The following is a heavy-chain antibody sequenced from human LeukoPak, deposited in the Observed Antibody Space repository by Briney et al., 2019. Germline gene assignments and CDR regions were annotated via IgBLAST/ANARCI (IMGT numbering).Heavy chain of an antibody. CDR1: GYTFTSYG. V-gene: IGHV1-18*01. CDR2: ISAYNGNT. Sequence: ASVKVSCKASGYTFTSYGINWVRQAPGQGLEWMGWISAYNGNTDYAQYLQGRVTMTTDTSTSTAYMELRSLRSDDTAVYYCARDGGQSYDVLSGYYNNDWFDPWGQGTLVTVSS. CDR3: ARDGGQSYDVLSGYYNNDWFDP. J-gene: IGHJ5*02. D-gene: IGHD3-9*01.